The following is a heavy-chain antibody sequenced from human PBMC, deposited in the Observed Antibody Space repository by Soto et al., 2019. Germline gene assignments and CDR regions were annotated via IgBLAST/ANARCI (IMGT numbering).Heavy chain of an antibody. D-gene: IGHD6-6*01. CDR3: ARGRPQYRSSSFDS. CDR2: IDTYNGHT. J-gene: IGHJ4*02. V-gene: IGHV1-18*04. CDR1: GYTFANYG. Sequence: ASVKVSCKTSGYTFANYGITWVRQAPGQGLEWMGWIDTYNGHTDYAQNLQGRVTMTTDKSTTTAYMELRSLRPDDTAVYFCARGRPQYRSSSFDSWGQGTLVTVSS.